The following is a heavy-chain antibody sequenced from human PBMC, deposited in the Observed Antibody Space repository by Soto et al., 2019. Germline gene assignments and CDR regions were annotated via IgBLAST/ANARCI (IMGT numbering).Heavy chain of an antibody. CDR1: GYTFTSYY. Sequence: GASVKVSCKASGYTFTSYYMRWVRQAPGQGLEWMGIINPSGGSTSYAQKFQGRVTMTRDTSTSTVYMELSSLRSEDTAVYYCALWIQLWSELPYYYYYGMDVWGQGTTVTVSS. CDR3: ALWIQLWSELPYYYYYGMDV. CDR2: INPSGGST. D-gene: IGHD5-18*01. J-gene: IGHJ6*02. V-gene: IGHV1-46*01.